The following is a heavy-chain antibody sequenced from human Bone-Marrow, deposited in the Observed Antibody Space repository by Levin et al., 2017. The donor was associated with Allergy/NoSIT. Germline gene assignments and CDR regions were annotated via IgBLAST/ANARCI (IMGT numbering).Heavy chain of an antibody. J-gene: IGHJ5*02. D-gene: IGHD3-22*01. CDR1: GYSFTSYW. V-gene: IGHV5-51*01. CDR2: IYPGDSDT. CDR3: ARSSPPYYDSSFALDRTYNWFDP. Sequence: GESLKISCKGSGYSFTSYWIGWVRQMPGKGLEWMGIIYPGDSDTRYSPSFQGQVTISADKSISTAYLQWSSLKASDTAMYYCARSSPPYYDSSFALDRTYNWFDPWGQGTLVTVSS.